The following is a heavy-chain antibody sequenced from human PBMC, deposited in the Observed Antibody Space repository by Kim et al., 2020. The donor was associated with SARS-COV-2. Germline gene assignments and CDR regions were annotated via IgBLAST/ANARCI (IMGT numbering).Heavy chain of an antibody. CDR1: GFTFDDYA. CDR2: ISWDGGST. Sequence: GGSLRLSCAASGFTFDDYAMHWVRQAPGRGLEWVSLISWDGGSTYYADSVKGRFTISRDNSKNSLYLQMSSLRTEDTALYYCAKDIGSVLRSFDWFFDYWGQGTLVTVSS. V-gene: IGHV3-43D*03. CDR3: AKDIGSVLRSFDWFFDY. J-gene: IGHJ4*02. D-gene: IGHD3-9*01.